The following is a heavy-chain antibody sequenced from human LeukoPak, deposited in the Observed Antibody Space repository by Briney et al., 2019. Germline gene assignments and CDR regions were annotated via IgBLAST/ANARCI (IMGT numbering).Heavy chain of an antibody. CDR3: ARGPVVTPPGLFDY. CDR2: IYYSGST. CDR1: GGSISSSSYC. D-gene: IGHD4-23*01. J-gene: IGHJ4*02. V-gene: IGHV4-39*07. Sequence: SETLSLTCTVSGGSISSSSYCWGWIRQPPGKGLEWIGSIYYSGSTYYNPSLKSRVTISVDTSKNQFSLKLSSVTAADTAVYYCARGPVVTPPGLFDYWGQGTLVTVSS.